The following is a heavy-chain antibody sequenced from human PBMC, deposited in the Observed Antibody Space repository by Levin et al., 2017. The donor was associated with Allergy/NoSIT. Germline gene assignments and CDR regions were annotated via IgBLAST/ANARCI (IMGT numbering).Heavy chain of an antibody. Sequence: GGSLRLSCAASGFTFSSYGMHWVRQAPGKGLEWVAVISYDGNDQFYADSVKGRFTISRDNSKNTLYLQLNSLRPEDTAVYYCAKSGYDYGDYGAYWGQGTLVNVSS. CDR2: ISYDGNDQ. CDR3: AKSGYDYGDYGAY. J-gene: IGHJ4*02. V-gene: IGHV3-30*18. D-gene: IGHD4-17*01. CDR1: GFTFSSYG.